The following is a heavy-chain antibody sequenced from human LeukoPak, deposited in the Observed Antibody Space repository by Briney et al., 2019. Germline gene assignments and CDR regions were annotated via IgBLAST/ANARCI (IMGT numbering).Heavy chain of an antibody. CDR1: GFTFSSYW. D-gene: IGHD3-3*01. Sequence: GGSLRLSCAASGFTFSSYWMSWVRQAPGKGLEWVANIKHDGSEKYYVDSVKGRFTISRDNAKNSLYLQMNSLRAEDTAVYYCARAEYCDFWSGYRVYGMDVWGQGTTVTVSS. V-gene: IGHV3-7*01. CDR2: IKHDGSEK. J-gene: IGHJ6*02. CDR3: ARAEYCDFWSGYRVYGMDV.